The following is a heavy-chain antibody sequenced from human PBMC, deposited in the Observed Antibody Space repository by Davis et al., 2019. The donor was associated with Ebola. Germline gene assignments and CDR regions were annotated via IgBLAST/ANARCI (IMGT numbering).Heavy chain of an antibody. Sequence: PGGSLRLSCAASGFTFSSYSMNWVRQAPGKGLEWVSYISSSSSTIYYADSVKGRFTISRDNAKNSLYLQMNSLRDEDTAVYYCARNDFWSGYYEDYYYYGMDVWGQGTTVTVSS. CDR1: GFTFSSYS. CDR3: ARNDFWSGYYEDYYYYGMDV. D-gene: IGHD3-3*01. V-gene: IGHV3-48*02. J-gene: IGHJ6*02. CDR2: ISSSSSTI.